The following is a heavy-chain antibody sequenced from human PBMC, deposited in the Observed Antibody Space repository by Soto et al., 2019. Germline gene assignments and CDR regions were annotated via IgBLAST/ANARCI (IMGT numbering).Heavy chain of an antibody. J-gene: IGHJ5*02. V-gene: IGHV1-69*13. Sequence: SVKVSCKASGGTFSSYAISWVRQAPGQGLEWMGGIIPIFGTANYAQKFQGRVTITADESTSTAYMELSSLRSEDTAVYYCARWREYSSSWSQNWFEPWGQGTLVTVSS. CDR1: GGTFSSYA. D-gene: IGHD6-13*01. CDR3: ARWREYSSSWSQNWFEP. CDR2: IIPIFGTA.